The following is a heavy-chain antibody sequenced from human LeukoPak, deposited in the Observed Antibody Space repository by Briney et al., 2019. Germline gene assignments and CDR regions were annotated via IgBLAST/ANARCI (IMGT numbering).Heavy chain of an antibody. V-gene: IGHV3-30-3*01. CDR2: ISYDGSNK. J-gene: IGHJ3*02. CDR1: GFTFSSYA. Sequence: GGSLRLSCAASGFTFSSYAMHWVRQAPGKGLEWVAVISYDGSNKYYADSVKGRFTISRDNSKNTLYLQMNSLRAEDTAVYSCARVPLGAFDIWGQGTMVTVSS. CDR3: ARVPLGAFDI.